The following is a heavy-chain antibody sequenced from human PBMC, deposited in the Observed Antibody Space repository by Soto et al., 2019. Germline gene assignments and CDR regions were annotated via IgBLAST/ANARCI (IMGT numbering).Heavy chain of an antibody. D-gene: IGHD5-12*01. V-gene: IGHV3-33*01. CDR2: IWYDGSNK. J-gene: IGHJ4*02. CDR1: GFTFSSYG. CDR3: AREERRIQDIVATIGYS. Sequence: QVQLVESGGGVVQPGRSLRLSCAASGFTFSSYGMHWVRQAPGKGLEWVAVIWYDGSNKYYADSVTGRLTISRDNSKNTLYRPMNGLRAADTAVYYCAREERRIQDIVATIGYSWGQGTLVTVS.